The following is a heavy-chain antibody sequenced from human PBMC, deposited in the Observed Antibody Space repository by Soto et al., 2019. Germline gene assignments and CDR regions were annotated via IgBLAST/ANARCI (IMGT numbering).Heavy chain of an antibody. CDR1: GGSISSSSYY. V-gene: IGHV4-39*01. J-gene: IGHJ4*02. Sequence: SETLSLTCTVSGGSISSSSYYWGWIRQPPGKGLEWIGSIYYSRSTYYNPSLKTRVTISVDTSKNQFSLKLSSVTAADTAVYYCASLMVRGVIIRLFDYWGQGTLVTVSS. D-gene: IGHD3-10*01. CDR3: ASLMVRGVIIRLFDY. CDR2: IYYSRST.